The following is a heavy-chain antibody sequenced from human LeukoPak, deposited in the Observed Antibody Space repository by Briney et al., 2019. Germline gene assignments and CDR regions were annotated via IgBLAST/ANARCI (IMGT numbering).Heavy chain of an antibody. J-gene: IGHJ6*03. CDR1: GGSISSSSYY. CDR3: ARQASDYFYYYMDV. CDR2: IYYSGTT. Sequence: SETLSLTCTVTGGSISSSSYYWGWIRQPPGKGLEWIGSIYYSGTTYYNPSLKSRVTISEDTSKNQFSLMLRSVTAADTAVYFCARQASDYFYYYMDVWGKGTTVTVSS. V-gene: IGHV4-39*01.